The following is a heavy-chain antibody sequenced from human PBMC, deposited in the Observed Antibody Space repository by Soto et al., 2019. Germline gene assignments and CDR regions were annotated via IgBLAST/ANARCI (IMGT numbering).Heavy chain of an antibody. D-gene: IGHD2-8*02. CDR3: VRDPGGNWFDP. CDR2: ISSSRSYT. Sequence: QVQLVESGGGLVKPGGSLRLSCAASGFSFSDYYMSWIRQAPGKGLEWVSYISSSRSYTNYADSVKGRFTISRDNAKNSLYLQINSLRAEDTAVNYCVRDPGGNWFDPWGQGTLVTVSS. V-gene: IGHV3-11*05. J-gene: IGHJ5*02. CDR1: GFSFSDYY.